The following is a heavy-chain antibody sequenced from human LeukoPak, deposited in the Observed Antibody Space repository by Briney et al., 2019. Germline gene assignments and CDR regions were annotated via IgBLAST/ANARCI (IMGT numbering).Heavy chain of an antibody. V-gene: IGHV1-69*04. CDR3: AREQGSGWYGVDYYGMDV. CDR2: IIPIFGIA. CDR1: GGTFSSYA. Sequence: GSSVKVSCKASGGTFSSYAISWVRQAPGQALEWMGRIIPIFGIANYAQKFQGRVTITADKSTSTAYMELSSLRSEDTAVYYCAREQGSGWYGVDYYGMDVWGQGTTVTVSS. D-gene: IGHD6-19*01. J-gene: IGHJ6*02.